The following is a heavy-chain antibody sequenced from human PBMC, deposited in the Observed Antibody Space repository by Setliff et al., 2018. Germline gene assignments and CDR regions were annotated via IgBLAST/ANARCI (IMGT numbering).Heavy chain of an antibody. D-gene: IGHD2-21*02. CDR1: GYTFTSYG. CDR3: TRDPPYCGGDCYPDY. Sequence: ASVKVSCKASGYTFTSYGISWVRQAPGQGLEWMGWISAYNGNTNYAQKLQGRVTMTTDTSTSTAYMELRSLRSDDTAVYYCTRDPPYCGGDCYPDYWGQGTLVTVSS. V-gene: IGHV1-18*01. J-gene: IGHJ4*02. CDR2: ISAYNGNT.